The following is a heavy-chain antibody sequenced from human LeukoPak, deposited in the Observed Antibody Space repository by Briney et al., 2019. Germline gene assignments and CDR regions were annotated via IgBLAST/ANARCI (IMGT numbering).Heavy chain of an antibody. CDR1: GHSISSYY. Sequence: NPSDTLSLTCTVSGHSISSYYWSWIRQPPEKGLEWSGYIYYSGSTNYNPSLKSRVTISVDTSKNQFSLKLSSVTAADTAVYYCARGRVATIIWGQGTLVTVSS. CDR2: IYYSGST. V-gene: IGHV4-59*07. D-gene: IGHD5-12*01. CDR3: ARGRVATII. J-gene: IGHJ4*02.